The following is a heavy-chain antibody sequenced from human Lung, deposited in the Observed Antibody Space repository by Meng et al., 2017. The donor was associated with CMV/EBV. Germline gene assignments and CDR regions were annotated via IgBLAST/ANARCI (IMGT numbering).Heavy chain of an antibody. CDR1: RGSISSSSHY. CDR3: ARVWGGDNWLDP. V-gene: IGHV4-39*07. J-gene: IGHJ5*02. D-gene: IGHD3-16*01. Sequence: VSRGSISSSSHYWGWVRQAPGKGPEWIGSMLYGGSTFYNPSLKSRVSISIDVSKNQFSLSLSSVTAADTAVYYCARVWGGDNWLDPWGQGILVTVSS. CDR2: MLYGGST.